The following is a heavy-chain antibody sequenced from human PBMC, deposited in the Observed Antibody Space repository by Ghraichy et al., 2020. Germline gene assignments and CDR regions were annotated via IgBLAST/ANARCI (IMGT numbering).Heavy chain of an antibody. CDR2: ISGSGGST. D-gene: IGHD3-3*01. Sequence: GESLNISCAASGFTFSSYAMSWVRQAPGKGLEWVSAISGSGGSTYYADSVKGRFTISRDNSKNTLYLQMNSLRAEDTAVYYCAKAGGLPIFGVVRPFRFDYWGQGTLVTVSS. CDR3: AKAGGLPIFGVVRPFRFDY. CDR1: GFTFSSYA. V-gene: IGHV3-23*01. J-gene: IGHJ4*02.